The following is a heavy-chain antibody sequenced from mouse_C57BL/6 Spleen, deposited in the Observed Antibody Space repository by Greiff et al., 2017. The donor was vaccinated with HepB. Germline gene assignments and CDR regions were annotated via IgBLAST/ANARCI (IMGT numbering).Heavy chain of an antibody. CDR2: ISGGGGNT. Sequence: EVQRVESGGGLVKPGGSLKLSCAASGFTFSSYTMSWVRQTPEKRLEWVATISGGGGNTYYPDSVKGRFTISRDNAKNTLYLQMGGLRSEGTALYYCARQERLQFITTVVAHFDFWGQGTTLTVSS. CDR1: GFTFSSYT. D-gene: IGHD1-1*01. CDR3: ARQERLQFITTVVAHFDF. V-gene: IGHV5-9*01. J-gene: IGHJ2*01.